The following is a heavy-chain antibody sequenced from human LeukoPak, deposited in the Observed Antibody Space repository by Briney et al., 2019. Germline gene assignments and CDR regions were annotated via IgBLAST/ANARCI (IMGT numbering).Heavy chain of an antibody. Sequence: SETLSLTCAVSGGSISSGGYSWSWIRQPPGKGLEWIGYIYHSGSTYYNPSLKSRGTISVDRSKNQFSLKLSSVTAADTAVYYCARAPYGGNPYYFDYWGQGTLVTVSS. V-gene: IGHV4-30-2*01. D-gene: IGHD4-23*01. J-gene: IGHJ4*02. CDR3: ARAPYGGNPYYFDY. CDR1: GGSISSGGYS. CDR2: IYHSGST.